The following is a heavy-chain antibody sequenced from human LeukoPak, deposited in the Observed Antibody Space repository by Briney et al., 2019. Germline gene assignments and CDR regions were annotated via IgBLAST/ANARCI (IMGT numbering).Heavy chain of an antibody. CDR3: ARSRSGSYYGYYYYMDV. J-gene: IGHJ6*03. CDR2: ITRSSSTI. CDR1: GFNFSTYS. D-gene: IGHD1-26*01. V-gene: IGHV3-48*01. Sequence: GGSLRLSCVASGFNFSTYSMNWVRQTPGKGPEWVSYITRSSSTIYYADSVKGRFTISRDNAKNSLYLQMNSLRAEDTAVYYCARSRSGSYYGYYYYMDVWGKGTTVTVSS.